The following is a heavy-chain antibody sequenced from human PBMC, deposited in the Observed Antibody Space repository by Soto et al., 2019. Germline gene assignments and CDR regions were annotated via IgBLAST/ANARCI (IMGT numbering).Heavy chain of an antibody. D-gene: IGHD6-19*01. CDR2: IYSGSRT. CDR1: GFTVSSKY. J-gene: IGHJ4*02. CDR3: ARGEEWLTGSNFFDS. V-gene: IGHV3-53*02. Sequence: EVQLVETGGGLIQPGGSLRLSCAASGFTVSSKYMSWVRQAPGKGLEWVSVIYSGSRTYYADSVKGRFTISRDNSKNTLYLETNSLRAEDTAVYYCARGEEWLTGSNFFDSWGQGILVTVSS.